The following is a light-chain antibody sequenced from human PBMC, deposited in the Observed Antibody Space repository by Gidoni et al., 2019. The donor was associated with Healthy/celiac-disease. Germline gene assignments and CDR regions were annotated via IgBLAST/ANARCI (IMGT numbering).Light chain of an antibody. CDR2: VDS. Sequence: EIVMPQSPATLSVSTGERATLSCSSSQSVSSNLAWYQQKPGQAPRLLIYVDSTRSTGIPARFRCSGSGTEFAFTISSRHSQDFAFDYCQQYNSWPPLTFGGGTKVEIK. CDR3: QQYNSWPPLT. J-gene: IGKJ4*01. V-gene: IGKV3-15*01. CDR1: QSVSSN.